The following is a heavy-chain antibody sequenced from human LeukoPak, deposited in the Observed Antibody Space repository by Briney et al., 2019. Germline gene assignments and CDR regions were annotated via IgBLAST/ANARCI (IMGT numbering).Heavy chain of an antibody. J-gene: IGHJ5*02. CDR1: GGTFSRYA. D-gene: IGHD2-2*01. CDR3: ARVVTPRYCSTPSCYWKGWFDP. CDR2: IIPIFGTA. V-gene: IGHV1-69*13. Sequence: SVKVSCKASGGTFSRYAMSWVRQAPGQGLEWMGGIIPIFGTASFAQKFQGRVTITADESTGTAYMELSSLRSEDTAVYYCARVVTPRYCSTPSCYWKGWFDPWGQGTLVTVSS.